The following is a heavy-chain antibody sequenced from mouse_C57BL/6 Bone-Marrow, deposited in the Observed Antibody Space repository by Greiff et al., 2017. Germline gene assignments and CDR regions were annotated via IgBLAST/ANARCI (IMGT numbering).Heavy chain of an antibody. CDR1: GYTFTSYG. V-gene: IGHV1-81*01. CDR2: IYPGSGNT. Sequence: VQLQQSGAELARPGASVKLSCKASGYTFTSYGISWVKQRTGQGLEWIGEIYPGSGNTYYNEKFKGKATLTADKSSSTAYMELRSLTSEDSAVYFCARPYGSSYNYWGQGTTLTVSS. D-gene: IGHD1-1*01. J-gene: IGHJ2*01. CDR3: ARPYGSSYNY.